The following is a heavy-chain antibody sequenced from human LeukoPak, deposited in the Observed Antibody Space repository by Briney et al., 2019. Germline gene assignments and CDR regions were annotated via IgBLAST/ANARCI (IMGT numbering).Heavy chain of an antibody. Sequence: SETLSLTCTVSGGSISSYYWNWIRQPAGKGLEWIGRIHTSGSANYNPSLKSRVTMSVDTSKNKFSLKLSSVTAADTAVYYCARAARGGYSYRDYFDYWGQGTLVTVSS. D-gene: IGHD5-18*01. CDR3: ARAARGGYSYRDYFDY. V-gene: IGHV4-4*07. CDR1: GGSISSYY. J-gene: IGHJ4*02. CDR2: IHTSGSA.